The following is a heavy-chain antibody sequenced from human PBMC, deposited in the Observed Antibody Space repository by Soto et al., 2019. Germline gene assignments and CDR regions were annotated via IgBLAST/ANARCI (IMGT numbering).Heavy chain of an antibody. CDR1: GGSISSDDHY. J-gene: IGHJ4*02. CDR2: IYYTGST. CDR3: ARDSANSPDYFDS. V-gene: IGHV4-30-4*01. D-gene: IGHD1-1*01. Sequence: SETLSLTCTVSGGSISSDDHYWSWIRQPPGKGLEWIGYIYYTGSTNYNPSLESRLTISIDRPKNQFSLTLTSVNAADTALYYCARDSANSPDYFDSWGQGTLVTVSS.